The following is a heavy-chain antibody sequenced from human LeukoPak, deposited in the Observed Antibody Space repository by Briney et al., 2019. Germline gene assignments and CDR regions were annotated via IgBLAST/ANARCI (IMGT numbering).Heavy chain of an antibody. J-gene: IGHJ4*02. CDR3: AKDARSFYCSGGSCYSTD. CDR1: GFTFSSYA. CDR2: ISGSGGST. V-gene: IGHV3-23*01. Sequence: GGSLRLSCAASGFTFSSYAMSWVRQAPGKGLEWVSAISGSGGSTYYADSVKGRFTISRDNSKNTLYLQMNSLRAEDTAVYYCAKDARSFYCSGGSCYSTDWGQGTLVTVSS. D-gene: IGHD2-15*01.